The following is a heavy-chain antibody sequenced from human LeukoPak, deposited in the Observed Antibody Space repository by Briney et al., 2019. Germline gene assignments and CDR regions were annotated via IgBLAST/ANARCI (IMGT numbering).Heavy chain of an antibody. CDR2: IYSGGST. Sequence: GGSLRLSCAASGFTVSSNYMSWVRQAPGKGLEWVSVIYSGGSTYYADSVKGRFTISRGNSKNTLYLQMNSLRAEDTAVYYCARDIAAAGTDYYYGMDVWGQGTTVTVSS. J-gene: IGHJ6*02. V-gene: IGHV3-53*01. CDR3: ARDIAAAGTDYYYGMDV. CDR1: GFTVSSNY. D-gene: IGHD6-13*01.